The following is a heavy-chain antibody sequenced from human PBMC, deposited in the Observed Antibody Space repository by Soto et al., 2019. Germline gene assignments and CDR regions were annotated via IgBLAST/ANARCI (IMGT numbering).Heavy chain of an antibody. D-gene: IGHD6-6*01. CDR3: VRRIAVKPWYYFDY. Sequence: SETLSLTCTVSGGSISSGDYYWSWVRQPPGKDLEYIGYIYYTGSTYYNPSLKSRVTISVDTSKNQFSLKLSSVTAADTAVYYCVRRIAVKPWYYFDYWGQGTLVTVSS. V-gene: IGHV4-30-4*01. J-gene: IGHJ4*02. CDR2: IYYTGST. CDR1: GGSISSGDYY.